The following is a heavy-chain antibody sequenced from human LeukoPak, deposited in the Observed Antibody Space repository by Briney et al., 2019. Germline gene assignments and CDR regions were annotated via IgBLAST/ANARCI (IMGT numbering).Heavy chain of an antibody. CDR1: GGSISSYY. CDR2: IYYSGST. V-gene: IGHV4-59*01. Sequence: PSETLSLTCTVSGGSISSYYWSWIRQPPGKGLEWIGYIYYSGSTNYNPSLKSRVTISVDTSKNQFSLKLSSVTAADTAVYYCARLTYSSGWYKGDAFDIWGQGIMVTVSS. D-gene: IGHD6-19*01. CDR3: ARLTYSSGWYKGDAFDI. J-gene: IGHJ3*02.